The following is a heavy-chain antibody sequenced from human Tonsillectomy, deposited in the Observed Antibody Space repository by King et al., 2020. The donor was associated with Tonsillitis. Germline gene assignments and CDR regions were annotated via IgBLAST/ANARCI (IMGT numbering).Heavy chain of an antibody. D-gene: IGHD3-3*01. J-gene: IGHJ6*02. CDR2: ISYDGSNK. Sequence: VQLVESGGGVVQPGRSLRLSCAASGFTFSSYGMHWVRQAPGKGLEWVAVISYDGSNKYYADSVKGRFTISRDNSKNTLYLQMNSLRAEDTAVYYCAKEKMYFGSGYYYYGMDVWGQGTTVTVSS. V-gene: IGHV3-30*18. CDR3: AKEKMYFGSGYYYYGMDV. CDR1: GFTFSSYG.